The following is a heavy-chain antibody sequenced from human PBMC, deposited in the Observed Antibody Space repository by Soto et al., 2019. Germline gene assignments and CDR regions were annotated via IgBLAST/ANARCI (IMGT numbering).Heavy chain of an antibody. CDR1: GGSISSYY. D-gene: IGHD6-6*01. J-gene: IGHJ6*03. CDR2: IYYSGST. Sequence: PSETLSLTCTVSGGSISSYYWSWIRQPPGKGLEWIGYIYYSGSTNYNPSLKSRVTISVDTSKSQFSLKLISVTAADTAVYYCAITSRRVAARYYYYMDVWGKGTTVTVSS. CDR3: AITSRRVAARYYYYMDV. V-gene: IGHV4-59*08.